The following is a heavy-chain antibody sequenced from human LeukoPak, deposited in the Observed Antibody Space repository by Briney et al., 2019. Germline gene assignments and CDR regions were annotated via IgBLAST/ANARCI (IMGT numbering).Heavy chain of an antibody. CDR3: ARESPPQLTGDAHYFDY. V-gene: IGHV3-48*01. J-gene: IGHJ4*02. Sequence: PGGSLRLSCAASGFTFSSYSMNWVRQAPGKGLEWVSYISSSSSTIYYADSVKGRFTISRDNAKNSLYLQMNSLRAEDTAVYYCARESPPQLTGDAHYFDYWGQGTLVTVSS. CDR2: ISSSSSTI. CDR1: GFTFSSYS. D-gene: IGHD7-27*01.